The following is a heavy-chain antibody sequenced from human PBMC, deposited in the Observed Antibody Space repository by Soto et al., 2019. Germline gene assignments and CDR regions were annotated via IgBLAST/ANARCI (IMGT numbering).Heavy chain of an antibody. Sequence: SETLSLTCTVSGGSISSGGYYWTWIRQHPGKGLEWIGYVYYSGSTFYNPSLKSRVTISVDTSKNQFSLRLSYVTAADTAVYYCARDVGCINGVCYEGRAYDVWGQGTMVTVSS. J-gene: IGHJ3*01. CDR2: VYYSGST. D-gene: IGHD2-8*01. CDR1: GGSISSGGYY. CDR3: ARDVGCINGVCYEGRAYDV. V-gene: IGHV4-31*03.